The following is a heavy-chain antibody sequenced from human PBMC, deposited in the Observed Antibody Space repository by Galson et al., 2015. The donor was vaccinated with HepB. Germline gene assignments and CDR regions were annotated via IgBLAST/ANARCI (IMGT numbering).Heavy chain of an antibody. CDR1: GFTFSSYA. J-gene: IGHJ5*02. Sequence: SLRLSCAASGFTFSSYAMHWVRQAPGKGLEYVSAISSNGGSTYYADSVKGRFTISRNNSKNTLYLQMSSLRAEDTAVYYCVKGFGVVITNWFDPWGQGTLVTVSS. D-gene: IGHD3-3*01. CDR2: ISSNGGST. V-gene: IGHV3-64D*09. CDR3: VKGFGVVITNWFDP.